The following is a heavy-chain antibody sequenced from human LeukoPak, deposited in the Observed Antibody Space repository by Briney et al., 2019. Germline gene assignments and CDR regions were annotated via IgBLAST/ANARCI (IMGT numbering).Heavy chain of an antibody. D-gene: IGHD7-27*01. CDR1: GGSFSGYY. CDR3: AKRTGTNAFDI. Sequence: PSETLSLTCAVYGGSFSGYYWSWIRQPPGKGLEWIGEINHSGSTNYTPSLKSRVTISVDTSKSQFSLKLSSVTAADTAVYYCAKRTGTNAFDIWGQGTMVTVSS. V-gene: IGHV4-34*01. J-gene: IGHJ3*02. CDR2: INHSGST.